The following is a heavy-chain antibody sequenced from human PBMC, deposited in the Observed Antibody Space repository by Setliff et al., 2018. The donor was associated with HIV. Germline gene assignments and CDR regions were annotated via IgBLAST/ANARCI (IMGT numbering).Heavy chain of an antibody. Sequence: SETLSLTCTVSGGSISSSNYYRSWIRQHPGKGLEWIGYIFYSGNTYYNPSLKSRVTISVDTSKNQFSLKLSSVTAADTAVYYCARVGYCSSTSCYGGMDVWGQGTTVTVSS. V-gene: IGHV4-31*03. J-gene: IGHJ6*02. CDR3: ARVGYCSSTSCYGGMDV. CDR2: IFYSGNT. D-gene: IGHD2-2*03. CDR1: GGSISSSNYY.